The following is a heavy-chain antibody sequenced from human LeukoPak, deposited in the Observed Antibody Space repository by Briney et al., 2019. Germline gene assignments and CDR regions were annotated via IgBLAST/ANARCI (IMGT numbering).Heavy chain of an antibody. CDR3: ASYEPSMVRGAESAFDI. CDR2: ISSSSSTI. J-gene: IGHJ3*02. D-gene: IGHD3-10*01. V-gene: IGHV3-48*01. Sequence: GGSLRLSCAASGFTFSSYSMNWVRQAPGKGLEWVSYISSSSSTIYYADSVKGRFTISRDNAKNSLYLQMNSLRAEDTAVYYCASYEPSMVRGAESAFDIWGQGTMVTVSS. CDR1: GFTFSSYS.